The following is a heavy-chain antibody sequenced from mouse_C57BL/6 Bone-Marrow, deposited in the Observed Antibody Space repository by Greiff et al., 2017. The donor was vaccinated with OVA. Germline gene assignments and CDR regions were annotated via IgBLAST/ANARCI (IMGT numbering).Heavy chain of an antibody. J-gene: IGHJ2*01. CDR1: GYSFTGYY. D-gene: IGHD1-1*02. CDR3: ARWWEGDDY. Sequence: VQLQQSGPELVKPGASVKISCKASGYSFTGYYMNWVKQSPEKSLEWIGEINPSTGGTTYNQKFKAKATLTVDKSSSTAYMQLKSLTSEDSAVYYCARWWEGDDYWGQGTTLTVSS. CDR2: INPSTGGT. V-gene: IGHV1-42*01.